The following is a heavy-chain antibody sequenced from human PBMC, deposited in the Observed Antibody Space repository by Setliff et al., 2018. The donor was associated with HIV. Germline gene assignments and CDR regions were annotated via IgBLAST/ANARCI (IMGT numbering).Heavy chain of an antibody. Sequence: SETLSLTCTVSGASVNSNNYYWGWIRQPPGKGLEWIASIYYSGTTYYNPSLESRVTMSVDTSRTQFSLKLRSVTAADTAVYYCARVGASGVASSMDYHYYMDVWGKGTSVTVSS. CDR2: IYYSGTT. CDR3: ARVGASGVASSMDYHYYMDV. D-gene: IGHD2-2*01. CDR1: GASVNSNNYY. J-gene: IGHJ6*03. V-gene: IGHV4-39*02.